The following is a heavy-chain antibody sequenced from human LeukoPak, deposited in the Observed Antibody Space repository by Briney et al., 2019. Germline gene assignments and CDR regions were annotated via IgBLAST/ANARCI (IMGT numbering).Heavy chain of an antibody. CDR2: IYHSGST. CDR3: ERAVAGPPREYFDY. D-gene: IGHD6-19*01. CDR1: GGSISSSNW. J-gene: IGHJ4*02. Sequence: SETLSLTCAVSGGSISSSNWWSWVRQPPGQGLEWIGEIYHSGSTNYNPYLKSRVTISVDKSKNQFSLKLSSVTAADTAVYYCERAVAGPPREYFDYWGQGTLVTVSS. V-gene: IGHV4-4*02.